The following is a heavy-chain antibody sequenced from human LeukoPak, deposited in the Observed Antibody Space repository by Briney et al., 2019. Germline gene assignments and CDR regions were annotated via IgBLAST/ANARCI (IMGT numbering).Heavy chain of an antibody. CDR1: GGSFSGYY. Sequence: SETLSLTCAVYGGSFSGYYWSWIRQPPRKGLEWIGEINHSGGTNYNPSLKSRVTISVDTSKNQFSLKLSSVTAADTAVYYCARGLFDYDILTGYPPPDAFDIWGQGTMVTVSS. D-gene: IGHD3-9*01. V-gene: IGHV4-34*01. CDR2: INHSGGT. CDR3: ARGLFDYDILTGYPPPDAFDI. J-gene: IGHJ3*02.